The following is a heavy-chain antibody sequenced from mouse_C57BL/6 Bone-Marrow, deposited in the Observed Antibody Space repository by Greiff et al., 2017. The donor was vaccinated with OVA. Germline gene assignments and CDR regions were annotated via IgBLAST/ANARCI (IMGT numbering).Heavy chain of an antibody. J-gene: IGHJ4*01. Sequence: QVQLQQSGAELVKPGASVKLSCKASGYTFTEYTIHWVQQRSGQGLEWIGWFYPGSGSIKYNEKFKDKATLTADKSSSTVYMELSRLTSEDSAVYFCARRPYYDYRYYYAMDYWGQGTSVTVSS. CDR3: ARRPYYDYRYYYAMDY. V-gene: IGHV1-62-2*01. CDR2: FYPGSGSI. CDR1: GYTFTEYT. D-gene: IGHD2-4*01.